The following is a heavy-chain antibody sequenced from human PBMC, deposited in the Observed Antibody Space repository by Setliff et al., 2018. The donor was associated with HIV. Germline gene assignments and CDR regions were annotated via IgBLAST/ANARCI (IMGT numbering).Heavy chain of an antibody. V-gene: IGHV4-61*02. D-gene: IGHD3-10*01. CDR2: SHTSGNT. CDR3: ARDGPLEGSYRYYYYYMDV. J-gene: IGHJ6*03. CDR1: GGSISSGDYY. Sequence: SETLSLTCTVSGGSISSGDYYWTWIRQPAGKGLQWIGRSHTSGNTNYNPSLKSRVTISVDTSKSQFSLKLSSLTAADTAVYYCARDGPLEGSYRYYYYYMDVWGKGTTVTVSS.